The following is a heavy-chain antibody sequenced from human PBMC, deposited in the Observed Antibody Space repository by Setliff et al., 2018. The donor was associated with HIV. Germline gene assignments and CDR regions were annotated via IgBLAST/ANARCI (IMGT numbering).Heavy chain of an antibody. V-gene: IGHV3-21*01. CDR3: ARDDEKNSGWEFDP. J-gene: IGHJ5*02. CDR2: IRSSSTDM. Sequence: GGSLRLSCVASGFTFSTYSMNWVRQAPGKGLEWVSSIRSSSTDMRYAASVKGRFTISRDNAKNSLYLQMSSLRVEDTAVYYCARDDEKNSGWEFDPWGQGTLVTVSS. D-gene: IGHD5-12*01. CDR1: GFTFSTYS.